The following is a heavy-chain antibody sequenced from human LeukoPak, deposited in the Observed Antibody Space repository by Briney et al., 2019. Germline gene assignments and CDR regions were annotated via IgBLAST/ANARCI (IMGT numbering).Heavy chain of an antibody. D-gene: IGHD3-9*01. CDR1: GGSFSGYY. Sequence: PSETLSLTCAVYGGSFSGYYWSWIRQPPGKGLEWIGEINHSGSTNYNPSLKSRVTISVDTSKNQFSLKLSSVTAADTAVYYCARGAPQVLRYFDWLSSYYFYYMDVWGKGTTVTVSS. CDR2: INHSGST. V-gene: IGHV4-34*01. CDR3: ARGAPQVLRYFDWLSSYYFYYMDV. J-gene: IGHJ6*03.